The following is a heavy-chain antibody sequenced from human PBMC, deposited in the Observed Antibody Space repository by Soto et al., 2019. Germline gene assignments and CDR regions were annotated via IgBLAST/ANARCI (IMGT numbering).Heavy chain of an antibody. J-gene: IGHJ5*02. V-gene: IGHV1-46*01. CDR2: INPHGGST. CDR3: ARSSGGNFGIIIEGSNWFDP. D-gene: IGHD3-3*01. CDR1: GDTSTSYY. Sequence: ASVKVSCNAPGDTSTSYYLNWVRQAPGQGLEWMGVINPHGGSTKYAQKFQGRVTMTRDTSRSTVYMELRSLRSDDTAIYYCARSSGGNFGIIIEGSNWFDPWGQGTLVTVSS.